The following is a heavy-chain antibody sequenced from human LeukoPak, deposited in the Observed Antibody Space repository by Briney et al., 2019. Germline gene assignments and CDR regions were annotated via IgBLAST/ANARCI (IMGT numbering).Heavy chain of an antibody. CDR3: AKLAVSQYFQH. CDR2: ISGSGGST. V-gene: IGHV3-23*01. Sequence: GGTLRLSCAASGFTFRSYAMSWVRQAPGKGLEWVSAISGSGGSTYYADSVKGRFTISRDNSKNTLYLQMNSLRAEDTAVYYCAKLAVSQYFQHWGQGTLVTVSS. CDR1: GFTFRSYA. J-gene: IGHJ1*01.